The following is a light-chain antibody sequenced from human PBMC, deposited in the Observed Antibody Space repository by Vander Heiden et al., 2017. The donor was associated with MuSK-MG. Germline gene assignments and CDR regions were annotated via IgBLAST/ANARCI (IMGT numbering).Light chain of an antibody. CDR3: QAWDSSHVV. CDR1: KLGDKY. V-gene: IGLV3-1*01. CDR2: QDS. J-gene: IGLJ2*01. Sequence: SYELTQPPSVSVSPGQTASITCSGDKLGDKYACWYQQKPGQSPVLVIYQDSKRPAGTPERFSGSNSGTTATLTISGTQAMDEDDYYCQAWDSSHVVFGGGTKLTVL.